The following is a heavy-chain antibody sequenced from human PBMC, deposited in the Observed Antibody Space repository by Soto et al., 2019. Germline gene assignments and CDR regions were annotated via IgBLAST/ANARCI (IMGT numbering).Heavy chain of an antibody. CDR1: GFTFSSYS. Sequence: EVQLVESGGGLVQPGGSLRLSCAASGFTFSSYSMNWVRQAPGKGLEWVSYISSSSSTIYYADSVKGRFTISRDNAKNSLYLQMNSLRAEDTAVYYCARDESIAARPLDYWGLGTLVTVSS. D-gene: IGHD6-6*01. CDR3: ARDESIAARPLDY. J-gene: IGHJ4*02. CDR2: ISSSSSTI. V-gene: IGHV3-48*01.